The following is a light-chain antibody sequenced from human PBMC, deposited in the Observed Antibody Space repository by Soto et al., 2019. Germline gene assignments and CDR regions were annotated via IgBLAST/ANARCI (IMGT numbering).Light chain of an antibody. Sequence: QSVLTQSPSASASLGASVKLTCTLSRGQRKYAIAWHQQKPEKGPRYLMRVNSDGSHIRGDGIPDRFSGASSGTERYLTISSLQSEDEADYYCQTWGTGIQVFGTGTKLTVL. CDR2: VNSDGSH. CDR3: QTWGTGIQV. V-gene: IGLV4-69*01. J-gene: IGLJ1*01. CDR1: RGQRKYA.